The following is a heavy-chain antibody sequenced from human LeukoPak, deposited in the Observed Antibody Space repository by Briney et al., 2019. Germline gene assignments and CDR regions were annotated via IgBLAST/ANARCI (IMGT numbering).Heavy chain of an antibody. CDR2: IYYSGST. D-gene: IGHD3-22*01. CDR3: ASRSMIVVVTTGPFFDY. V-gene: IGHV4-30-4*01. CDR1: GGSISSGDYY. Sequence: SQTLSLTCTVSGGSISSGDYYWSWIRQPPGKGLEWIGYIYYSGSTYYNPSLKSRVTISVDTSKNQFSLKLSSVTAADTAVYYCASRSMIVVVTTGPFFDYWGQGTLVTVSS. J-gene: IGHJ4*02.